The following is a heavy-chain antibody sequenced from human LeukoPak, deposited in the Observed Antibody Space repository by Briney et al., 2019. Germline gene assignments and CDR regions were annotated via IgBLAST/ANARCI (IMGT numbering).Heavy chain of an antibody. J-gene: IGHJ4*02. V-gene: IGHV4-4*02. D-gene: IGHD3-10*01. Sequence: EASETLSLTCAVSGGSISSRNWWSWVRQPPGKGLEWIGEIYHSGSTNYNPSLKSRVTISVDTSKNQFSLKLSSVTAADTAVYYCASGSLMVPFDYWGQGTLVTVSS. CDR1: GGSISSRNW. CDR2: IYHSGST. CDR3: ASGSLMVPFDY.